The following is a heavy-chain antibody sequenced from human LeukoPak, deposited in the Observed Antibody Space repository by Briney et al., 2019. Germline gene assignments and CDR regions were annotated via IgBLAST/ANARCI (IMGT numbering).Heavy chain of an antibody. CDR3: ARQSGLFDFDY. Sequence: PSQTLSLTCTVSGGSISSGGYYWSWIRQPAGKGLECIGRIYTSGSTNYNPSLKSRVTISVDTSKNQFSLKLSSVTAADTAVYYCARQSGLFDFDYWGQGTLVTVSS. V-gene: IGHV4-61*02. CDR1: GGSISSGGYY. J-gene: IGHJ4*02. D-gene: IGHD3-10*02. CDR2: IYTSGST.